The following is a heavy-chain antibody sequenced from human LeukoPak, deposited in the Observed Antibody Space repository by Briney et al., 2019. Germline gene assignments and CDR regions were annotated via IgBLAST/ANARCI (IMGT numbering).Heavy chain of an antibody. D-gene: IGHD1-26*01. CDR1: GFTVSGNY. CDR3: ARDGDSGSQDAFDI. Sequence: PGGSLRLSCAASGFTVSGNYMSWVRQAPGKGLEWVSVIYSGGSTYYADSVKGRFTISRDNSKNTLYLQMNSLRAEDTAVYYCARDGDSGSQDAFDIWGQGTMVTVSS. J-gene: IGHJ3*02. CDR2: IYSGGST. V-gene: IGHV3-66*02.